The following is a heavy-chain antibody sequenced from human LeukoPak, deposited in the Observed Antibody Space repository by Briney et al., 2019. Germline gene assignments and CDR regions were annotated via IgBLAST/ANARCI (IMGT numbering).Heavy chain of an antibody. CDR3: AKDLGYYYGSGSEFDY. D-gene: IGHD3-10*01. V-gene: IGHV3-23*01. Sequence: PGGSLRLSCAASGFTFSSHGMNWVRQAPGKGLEWVSGISPSGGITYYTDSVKGRFTISRDNSKNTLYLQMNSLRAEDTAVYYCAKDLGYYYGSGSEFDYWGQGTLVTVSS. J-gene: IGHJ4*02. CDR1: GFTFSSHG. CDR2: ISPSGGIT.